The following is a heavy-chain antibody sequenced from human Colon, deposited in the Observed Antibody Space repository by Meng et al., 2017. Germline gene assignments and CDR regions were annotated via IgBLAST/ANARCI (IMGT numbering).Heavy chain of an antibody. Sequence: SLKISCAGSGFTFDEYAMHWVRQAPGKGLEWVSGISWNSDIIDYSDSVKGRFTISRDNTKNSLYLQMNSLRAEDTALYYCAKDLGSRCPHYFDCWGQGTLVTVSS. V-gene: IGHV3-9*01. CDR2: ISWNSDII. D-gene: IGHD2-15*01. CDR1: GFTFDEYA. CDR3: AKDLGSRCPHYFDC. J-gene: IGHJ4*02.